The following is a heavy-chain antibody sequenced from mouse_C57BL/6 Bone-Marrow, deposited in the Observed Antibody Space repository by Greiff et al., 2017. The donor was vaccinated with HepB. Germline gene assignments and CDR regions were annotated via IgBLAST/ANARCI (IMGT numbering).Heavy chain of an antibody. CDR2: INPYNGGT. V-gene: IGHV1-19*01. CDR3: ARRDDYYGSSYWYFDV. J-gene: IGHJ1*03. Sequence: EVQLQQSGPVLVKPGASVKMSCKASGYTFTDYYMNWVKQSHGKSLEWIGVINPYNGGTSYNQKFKGKATLTVDKSSSTAYMELNSLTSEDSAVYYCARRDDYYGSSYWYFDVWGTGTTVTVSS. CDR1: GYTFTDYY. D-gene: IGHD1-1*01.